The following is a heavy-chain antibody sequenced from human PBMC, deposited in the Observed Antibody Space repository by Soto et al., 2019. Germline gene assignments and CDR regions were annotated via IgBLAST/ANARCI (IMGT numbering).Heavy chain of an antibody. CDR2: ILPIFGAA. V-gene: IGHV1-69*06. J-gene: IGHJ5*01. D-gene: IGHD4-17*01. CDR1: GGTFGTNA. Sequence: QVQLVQSGAEVKKPGSAIKVSCKTFGGTFGTNAISWLRQAPGQGPEWMGGILPIFGAASYAQRFKGRLSITADKSTNTAYLELSALRSEDTATYYCAREIMTSWFDSWGQGTLVTISS. CDR3: AREIMTSWFDS.